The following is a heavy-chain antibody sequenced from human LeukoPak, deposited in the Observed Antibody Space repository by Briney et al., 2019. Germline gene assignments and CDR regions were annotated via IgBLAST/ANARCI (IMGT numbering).Heavy chain of an antibody. J-gene: IGHJ5*02. CDR2: INHSGST. D-gene: IGHD6-6*01. Sequence: SETLSLTCAVYGGSFSGYYWSWIRQPPGKGLEWIGEINHSGSTNYNPSLKSRVTISVDTSKNQFSLKLSSVTAADTAVYYCVRHEYSSSYWFDPWGQGTLVTVSS. V-gene: IGHV4-34*01. CDR3: VRHEYSSSYWFDP. CDR1: GGSFSGYY.